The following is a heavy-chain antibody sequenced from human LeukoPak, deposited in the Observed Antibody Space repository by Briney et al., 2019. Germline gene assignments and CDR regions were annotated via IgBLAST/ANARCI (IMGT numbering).Heavy chain of an antibody. CDR2: MNPNSGGT. V-gene: IGHV1-2*02. J-gene: IGHJ5*02. D-gene: IGHD2-15*01. CDR3: ARDLRYCSGGSCYTPYQFDP. Sequence: ASVKVSCKASGYTFTVYYMHWVRQAPGQGLEWMGWMNPNSGGTNYAQKFQGRVPMTRDTSISTAYMELSRLRSHDTAVYYCARDLRYCSGGSCYTPYQFDPWGQGTLVTVSS. CDR1: GYTFTVYY.